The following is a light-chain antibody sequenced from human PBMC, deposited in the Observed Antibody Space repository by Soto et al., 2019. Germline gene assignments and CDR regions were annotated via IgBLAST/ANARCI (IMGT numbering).Light chain of an antibody. J-gene: IGKJ5*01. V-gene: IGKV1-9*01. CDR1: QGISTF. CDR3: QQANSFPIT. Sequence: IQLTQSPSSLSASVGDRVTFTCRASQGISTFLAWYQQKAGKAPKPLIYAASTLQSGVSSRFSGSGSGTDFTLTISSLQPEDSAIYYCQQANSFPITFGQGTRLEIK. CDR2: AAS.